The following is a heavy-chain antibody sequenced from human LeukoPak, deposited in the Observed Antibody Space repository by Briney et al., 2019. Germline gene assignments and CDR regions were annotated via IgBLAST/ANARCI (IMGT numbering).Heavy chain of an antibody. CDR1: GGSFSGFY. CDR2: VNHSGST. CDR3: ARGEYFGSGSYYWFDP. D-gene: IGHD3-10*01. Sequence: SETLSLTCAVYGGSFSGFYWSWIRQPPGKGLEWIGEVNHSGSTNYNPSLKSRVTISVDTSKNQFSLKLSSVTAADTAVYYCARGEYFGSGSYYWFDPWGQGTLVTVSS. V-gene: IGHV4-34*01. J-gene: IGHJ5*02.